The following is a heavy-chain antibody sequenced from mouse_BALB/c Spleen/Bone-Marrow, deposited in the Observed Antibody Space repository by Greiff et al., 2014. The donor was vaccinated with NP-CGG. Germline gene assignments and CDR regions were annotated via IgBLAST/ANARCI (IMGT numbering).Heavy chain of an antibody. J-gene: IGHJ4*01. CDR2: ISYSGST. CDR3: TKDGGAMDY. Sequence: EVKLQESGPGLVKPSQSLSLTCTVAGYSITSDYAWNWIRQFPGNKLEWMGYISYSGSTNYNPSLKSRISITRDTSKNQFFLQLNSVTTEDTATYYCTKDGGAMDYWGQGTSVTVSS. CDR1: GYSITSDYA. V-gene: IGHV3-2*02.